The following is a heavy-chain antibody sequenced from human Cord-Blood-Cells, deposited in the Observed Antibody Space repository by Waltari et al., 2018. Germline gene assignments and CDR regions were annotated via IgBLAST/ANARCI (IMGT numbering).Heavy chain of an antibody. CDR2: IKQEGSEK. CDR1: GFTFSSYW. CDR3: AREGLKGVCDAFDI. Sequence: EVQLVESGGDLVQPGGSLRLSCAASGFTFSSYWMSWVRQAPGKGLGWVANIKQEGSEKYYVDSVKGRFTISRDNAKNSLYLQMNSLRAEDTAVYYCAREGLKGVCDAFDIWGQGTMVTVSS. V-gene: IGHV3-7*01. D-gene: IGHD2-8*01. J-gene: IGHJ3*02.